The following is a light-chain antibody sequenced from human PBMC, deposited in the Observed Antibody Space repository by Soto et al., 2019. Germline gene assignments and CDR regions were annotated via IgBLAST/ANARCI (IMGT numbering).Light chain of an antibody. CDR3: SSYTSSSPYYV. Sequence: QSVLTQPASVSGSPGQSITISCTGTSSDVGGYNYVSWYQQHPGKAPKLMIYDVSNRPSGVSNRFSGSKSGNTASLTISGLQAEDEADYYCSSYTSSSPYYVFGTGTKVT. CDR2: DVS. V-gene: IGLV2-14*01. CDR1: SSDVGGYNY. J-gene: IGLJ1*01.